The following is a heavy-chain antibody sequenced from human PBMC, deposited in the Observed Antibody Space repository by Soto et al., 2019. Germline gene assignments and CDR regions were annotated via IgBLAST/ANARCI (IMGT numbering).Heavy chain of an antibody. J-gene: IGHJ4*02. CDR1: GGSISSSSYY. CDR3: ATYSSSWYVVY. Sequence: SETLSLTCTVSGGSISSSSYYWGWIRQPPGKGLEWIGSIYYSGSTYYNPSLKSRVTISVDTSKNQFSLKLSSVTAADTAVYYCATYSSSWYVVYWGQGTRVTVSS. D-gene: IGHD6-13*01. V-gene: IGHV4-39*01. CDR2: IYYSGST.